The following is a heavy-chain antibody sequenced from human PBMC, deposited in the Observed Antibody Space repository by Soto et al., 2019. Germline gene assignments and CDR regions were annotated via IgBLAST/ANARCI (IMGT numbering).Heavy chain of an antibody. CDR2: INHSGST. D-gene: IGHD3-16*01. Sequence: SETLSLTCAVYGGSFSGYYWSWIRQPPGKGLEWIGEINHSGSTNYNPSLKSRVTISVDTSKNQFSLKLSSVTAADTAVYYCAREVDDYVWGSPQPWGQGTLVTVSS. CDR3: AREVDDYVWGSPQP. CDR1: GGSFSGYY. J-gene: IGHJ5*02. V-gene: IGHV4-34*01.